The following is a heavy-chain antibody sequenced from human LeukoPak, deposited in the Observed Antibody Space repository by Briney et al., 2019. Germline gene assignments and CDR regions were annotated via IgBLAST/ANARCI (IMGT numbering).Heavy chain of an antibody. V-gene: IGHV1-8*02. CDR2: MNPNSGNT. CDR1: GYTFTGYY. D-gene: IGHD3-22*01. CDR3: ARRLKERYYYYGMDV. Sequence: ASVKVSCKASGYTFTGYYIHWVRQATGQGLEWMGWMNPNSGNTGYAQKFQGRVTMTRNTSISTAYMELSSLRSEDTAVYYCARRLKERYYYYGMDVWGQGTTVTVSS. J-gene: IGHJ6*02.